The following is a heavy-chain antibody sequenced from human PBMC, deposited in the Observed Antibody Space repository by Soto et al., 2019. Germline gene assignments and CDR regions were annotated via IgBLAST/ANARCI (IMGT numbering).Heavy chain of an antibody. CDR1: GYTFTGYY. V-gene: IGHV1-2*04. Sequence: ASMKVSCKASGYTFTGYYMHWVRQAPGQGLEWMGWINPNSGGTNYAQKFQGWVTMTRDTSISTAYMELSRLRSDDTAVYYCARARYSGSYYAFDIWGQGTMVTVS. J-gene: IGHJ3*02. D-gene: IGHD1-26*01. CDR3: ARARYSGSYYAFDI. CDR2: INPNSGGT.